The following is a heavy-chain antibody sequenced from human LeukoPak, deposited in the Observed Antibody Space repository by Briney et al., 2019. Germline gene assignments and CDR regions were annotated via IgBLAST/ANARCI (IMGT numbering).Heavy chain of an antibody. CDR1: GGSISSYY. CDR3: ARGVVPTHSTGHYNWFDT. J-gene: IGHJ5*02. D-gene: IGHD3-22*01. CDR2: ISYSGST. Sequence: SETLSLTCTVSGGSISSYYWSWIRQPPGKGLEWIGYISYSGSTNYNPSLKSRVTISVDTSKNQFSLKLSSVTAADTAVYYCARGVVPTHSTGHYNWFDTWGQGTLVTVSS. V-gene: IGHV4-59*01.